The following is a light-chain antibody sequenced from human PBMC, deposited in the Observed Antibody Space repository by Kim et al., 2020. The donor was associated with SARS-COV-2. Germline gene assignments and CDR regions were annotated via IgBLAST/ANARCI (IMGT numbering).Light chain of an antibody. CDR2: QDS. V-gene: IGLV3-1*01. J-gene: IGLJ2*01. CDR3: QAWDSSTAE. Sequence: SWSQGQTASITCSGDKLGDKYACWYQQKPGRSPVLVINQDSKRPSGIPARFSGSSSGNTATLTISGTQAMDEADYSCQAWDSSTAEFGGGTQLTVL. CDR1: KLGDKY.